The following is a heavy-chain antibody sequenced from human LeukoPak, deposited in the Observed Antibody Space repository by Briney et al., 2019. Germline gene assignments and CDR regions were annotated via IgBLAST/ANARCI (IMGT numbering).Heavy chain of an antibody. J-gene: IGHJ5*02. D-gene: IGHD2-15*01. CDR2: ISDSGGST. V-gene: IGHV3-23*01. Sequence: GGSLRLSCAASGFSFSTYAMSWVRQAPGKGLEWVSSISDSGGSTYYADSVKGRFTISRDTSKNTLYLQMNSLRAEDTAVYYCSKGHCSGGSCYYHNWFDPWGQGTQVTVSS. CDR1: GFSFSTYA. CDR3: SKGHCSGGSCYYHNWFDP.